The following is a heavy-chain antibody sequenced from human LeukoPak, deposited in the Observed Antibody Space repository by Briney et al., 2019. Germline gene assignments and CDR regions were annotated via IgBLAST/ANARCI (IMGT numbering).Heavy chain of an antibody. CDR2: IYYSGYT. CDR3: ARSYSGYDTYYFDY. CDR1: GASISSYY. J-gene: IGHJ4*02. V-gene: IGHV4-59*01. D-gene: IGHD5-12*01. Sequence: SETLSLTCTVSGASISSYYLSWIRQPPGKGLEWIGCIYYSGYTNYNPSLKSRVTISVDTSKNQFSLKLSSVTAADTAVYYCARSYSGYDTYYFDYWGQGTLVTVSS.